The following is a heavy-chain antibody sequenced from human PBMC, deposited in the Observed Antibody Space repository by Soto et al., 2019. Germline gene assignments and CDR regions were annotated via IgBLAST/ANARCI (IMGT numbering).Heavy chain of an antibody. CDR3: TRVLQLWFPNWFDP. Sequence: PGGSLRLSCTASGFTFGDYAMSWFRQAPGKGLEWVGFIRSKAYGGTTEYAASVKGRFTISRDDSKSIAYLQMNSLKTEDTAVYYCTRVLQLWFPNWFDPWGQGTLVTVSS. D-gene: IGHD5-18*01. V-gene: IGHV3-49*03. J-gene: IGHJ5*02. CDR1: GFTFGDYA. CDR2: IRSKAYGGTT.